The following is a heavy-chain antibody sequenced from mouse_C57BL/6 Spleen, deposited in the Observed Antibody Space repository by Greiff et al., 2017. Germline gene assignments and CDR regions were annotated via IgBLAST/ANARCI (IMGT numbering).Heavy chain of an antibody. D-gene: IGHD1-1*01. J-gene: IGHJ3*01. CDR1: GFSLSTFGMG. Sequence: QVTLKESGPGILQPSQTLSLTCSFSGFSLSTFGMGVGWIRQPSGKGLEWLAHIWWVDDKYYNPALKSRLTISKDTSKNQVFLKIANVDTADTATYYCARIAPRSGSSYGFAYWGQGTLVTVSA. V-gene: IGHV8-8*01. CDR2: IWWVDDK. CDR3: ARIAPRSGSSYGFAY.